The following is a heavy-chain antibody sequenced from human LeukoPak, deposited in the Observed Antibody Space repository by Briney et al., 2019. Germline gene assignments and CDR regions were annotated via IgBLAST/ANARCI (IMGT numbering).Heavy chain of an antibody. CDR3: ARAGLGASSSWYWGLDY. CDR2: INHSGST. J-gene: IGHJ4*02. D-gene: IGHD6-13*01. Sequence: SETLSLTCAVYGGSFSGYYWSWIRQPPGKGLEWIGEINHSGSTNYNPSLKSRVTISVDTSKNQFSLKLSSVTAADTAVYYCARAGLGASSSWYWGLDYWGQGTLVTVSS. V-gene: IGHV4-34*01. CDR1: GGSFSGYY.